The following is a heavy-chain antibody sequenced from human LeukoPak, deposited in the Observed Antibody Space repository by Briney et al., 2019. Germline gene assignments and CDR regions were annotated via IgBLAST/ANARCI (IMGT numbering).Heavy chain of an antibody. CDR1: GYTSTGYY. CDR3: ASPVVPAAVTPYYNYYGMDV. D-gene: IGHD2-2*01. J-gene: IGHJ6*02. CDR2: INPSGGST. Sequence: APVKVSCKASGYTSTGYYMHWVRQAPGQGLEWMGIINPSGGSTSYAQKFQGRVTMTRDTSTSTGYMELSSLRSEDTAVYYCASPVVPAAVTPYYNYYGMDVWGQGTTVTVSS. V-gene: IGHV1-46*01.